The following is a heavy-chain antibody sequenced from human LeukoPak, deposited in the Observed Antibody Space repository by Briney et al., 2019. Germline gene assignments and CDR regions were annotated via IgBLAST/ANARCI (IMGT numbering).Heavy chain of an antibody. J-gene: IGHJ4*02. CDR2: IASDGSST. V-gene: IGHV3-74*01. CDR1: GFPFSSYW. D-gene: IGHD4-23*01. Sequence: GGSLRLSCVASGFPFSSYWMNWVRQAPGKGLVWVSRIASDGSSTTYADSVKGRFSISRDNAKNTLYLQMNSLTVEDTAVYYCARGRPHGNDYWGQGTLVTVSS. CDR3: ARGRPHGNDY.